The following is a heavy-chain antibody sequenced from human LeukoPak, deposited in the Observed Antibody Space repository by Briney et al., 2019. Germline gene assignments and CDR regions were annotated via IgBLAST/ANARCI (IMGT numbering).Heavy chain of an antibody. CDR1: GFPFSTYA. J-gene: IGHJ4*02. CDR3: ARDRTYHSDFTAYYFSPPLQQY. Sequence: SGGSLRLSCVASGFPFSTYAMSWVRQAPGKGLEWVSSIFGSTGSTYYADSVKGRVTVPRDNSRNTVYLQMNSLRGEDTAVYYCARDRTYHSDFTAYYFSPPLQQYWGQGTLVTVSS. V-gene: IGHV3-23*01. D-gene: IGHD3-22*01. CDR2: IFGSTGST.